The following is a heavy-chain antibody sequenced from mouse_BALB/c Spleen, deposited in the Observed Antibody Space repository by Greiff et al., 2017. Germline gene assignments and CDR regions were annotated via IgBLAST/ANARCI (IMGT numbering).Heavy chain of an antibody. J-gene: IGHJ2*01. CDR2: IDPENGDT. CDR3: NERDYCGDGGDY. D-gene: IGHD1-2*01. V-gene: IGHV14-4*02. Sequence: VQLQQSGAELVRSGASVKLSCTASGFNIKDYYMHWVKQRPEQGLEWIGWIDPENGDTEYAPKFQGKATMTADTSSNTAYLQLSSLTSEDTAVYYCNERDYCGDGGDYWGQGTTLTVSA. CDR1: GFNIKDYY.